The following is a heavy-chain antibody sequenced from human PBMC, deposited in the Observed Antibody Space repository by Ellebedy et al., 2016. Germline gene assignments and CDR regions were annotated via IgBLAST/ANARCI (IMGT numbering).Heavy chain of an antibody. D-gene: IGHD4-17*01. J-gene: IGHJ6*03. V-gene: IGHV3-21*01. CDR1: GFNFEYHS. CDR3: ARDAYGYYYIDL. Sequence: GGSLRLSXRASGFNFEYHSMHWVRQAPGKGLRWVASITSGSSYVYYADSVKGRFTISRDDAKKSLFLQMSSLRADDTAVYFCARDAYGYYYIDLWGKGTTVTVSS. CDR2: ITSGSSYV.